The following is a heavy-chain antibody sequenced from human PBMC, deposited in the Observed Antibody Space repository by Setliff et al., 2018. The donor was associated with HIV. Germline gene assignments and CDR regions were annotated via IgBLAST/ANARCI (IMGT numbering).Heavy chain of an antibody. Sequence: ASVKVSCKASGYTFTNNGINWVRQAPGQGLEWMGWISGDNGNTNAQKLQGRVTMTTDTSTSTAYMELRNLRSDDTAVYYCARVQVGDPYYSYYYMDVWGEETTVTVSS. D-gene: IGHD2-8*02. V-gene: IGHV1-18*01. CDR3: ARVQVGDPYYSYYYMDV. CDR2: ISGDNGNT. J-gene: IGHJ6*03. CDR1: GYTFTNNG.